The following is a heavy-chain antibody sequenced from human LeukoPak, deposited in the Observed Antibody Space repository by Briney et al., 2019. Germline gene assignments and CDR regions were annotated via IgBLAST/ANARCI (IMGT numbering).Heavy chain of an antibody. CDR1: GGSFSGYY. CDR2: INHSGST. Sequence: PSETLSLTCAVYGGSFSGYYWSWIRQPPGKGVEWIGEINHSGSTNYNPSLKSRVTISVDTSKNQFSLKLSSVTAADAAVYYCARGPSNVDTAMVTVHYYVMDVWGQGTTVTVSS. D-gene: IGHD5-18*01. J-gene: IGHJ6*02. CDR3: ARGPSNVDTAMVTVHYYVMDV. V-gene: IGHV4-34*01.